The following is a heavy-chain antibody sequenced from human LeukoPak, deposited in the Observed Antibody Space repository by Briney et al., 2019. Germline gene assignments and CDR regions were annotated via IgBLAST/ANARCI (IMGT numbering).Heavy chain of an antibody. J-gene: IGHJ4*02. CDR3: ARHRFYSNGWAPFDY. V-gene: IGHV5-51*01. CDR1: GYIFTTYW. CDR2: IYPDDSET. D-gene: IGHD6-19*01. Sequence: GKSLKISCKVSGYIFTTYWIGWVRQMPGKGLEWMGIIYPDDSETRYSPSFQGQVTISADKSLSTAFLQWSSLKASDTAMYYCARHRFYSNGWAPFDYWGQGTLVTVSP.